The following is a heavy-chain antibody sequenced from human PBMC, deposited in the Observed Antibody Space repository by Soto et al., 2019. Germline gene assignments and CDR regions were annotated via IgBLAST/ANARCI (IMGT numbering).Heavy chain of an antibody. CDR3: ARDWTGYVSAYFPDY. J-gene: IGHJ4*02. CDR1: GFDFSRHH. CDR2: ISSDGINT. D-gene: IGHD2-2*01. V-gene: IGHV3-30-3*01. Sequence: PGGSLRLSCSVSGFDFSRHHMHWVRQAPGKGLEWVAIISSDGINTNCADSVKGRFTISRDNSKNTVYLQMDSLRSEDTALYYCARDWTGYVSAYFPDYWGQGTVVTVSS.